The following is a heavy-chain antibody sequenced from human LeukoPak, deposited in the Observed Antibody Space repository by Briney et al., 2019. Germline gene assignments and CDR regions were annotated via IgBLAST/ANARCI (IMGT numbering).Heavy chain of an antibody. CDR2: ITSSSTNI. V-gene: IGHV3-48*01. Sequence: GGSLRLSCAASGFTFSSHGMSWVRQAPGKGLEWVSYITSSSTNIYYADSVKGRFTISRDNAKNSLYLQMNSLRAEDTAVYYCVRDLDSLAFFWGQGTLVTVSS. CDR3: VRDLDSLAFF. D-gene: IGHD1-1*01. CDR1: GFTFSSHG. J-gene: IGHJ4*02.